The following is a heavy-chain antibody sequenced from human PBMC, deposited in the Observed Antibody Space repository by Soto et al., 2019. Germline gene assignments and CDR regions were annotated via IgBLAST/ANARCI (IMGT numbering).Heavy chain of an antibody. CDR1: GFTFSSYG. J-gene: IGHJ4*02. D-gene: IGHD2-21*02. CDR3: AKDRGLWVTRYYFDY. V-gene: IGHV3-30*18. CDR2: ISYDGSNK. Sequence: GGSLRLSCAASGFTFSSYGMHWVRQAPGKGLEWVAVISYDGSNKYYADSVKGRFTISRDNSKNTLYLQMNSLRAEDTAVYYCAKDRGLWVTRYYFDYWGRGTLVTVSS.